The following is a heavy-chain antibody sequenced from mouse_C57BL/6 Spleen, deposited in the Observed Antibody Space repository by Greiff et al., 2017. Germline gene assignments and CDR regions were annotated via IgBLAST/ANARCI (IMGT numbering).Heavy chain of an antibody. CDR1: GYAFSSSW. CDR3: ANWDGDY. V-gene: IGHV1-82*01. CDR2: IYPGDGDT. J-gene: IGHJ2*01. Sequence: VKLQESGPELVKPGASVKISCKASGYAFSSSWMNWVKQRPGKGLEWIGRIYPGDGDTNYNGKFKGKATLTADKASSTAYMQLSSLTSEDSAVYFCANWDGDYWGQGTTRTVSS. D-gene: IGHD4-1*02.